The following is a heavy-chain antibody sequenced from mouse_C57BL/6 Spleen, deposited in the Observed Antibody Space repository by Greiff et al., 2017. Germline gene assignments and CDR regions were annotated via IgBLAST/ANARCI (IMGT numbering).Heavy chain of an antibody. D-gene: IGHD2-5*01. Sequence: VQLQQSGPGLVQPSQSLSITCTVSGFSLTSYGVHWVRQSPGKGLEWLGVIWSGGSTDYNAAFITRLSISKDNSKRQVFFKMNSLQADDTAIYYCARNRAYYSNLYAMDYWGQGTSVTVSS. CDR3: ARNRAYYSNLYAMDY. J-gene: IGHJ4*01. CDR1: GFSLTSYG. V-gene: IGHV2-2*01. CDR2: IWSGGST.